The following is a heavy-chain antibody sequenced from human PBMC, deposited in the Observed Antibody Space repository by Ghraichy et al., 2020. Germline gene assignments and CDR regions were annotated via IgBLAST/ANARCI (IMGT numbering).Heavy chain of an antibody. D-gene: IGHD2-15*01. CDR3: ATALGYCSGGSCYIDP. V-gene: IGHV4-4*02. Sequence: TLSLTCAVSGGSISSSNWWSWVRQPPGKGLEWIGEIYHSGSTNYNPSLKSRVTISVDKSKNQFSLKLSSVTAADTAVYYCATALGYCSGGSCYIDPWGQGTLVTVSS. CDR2: IYHSGST. CDR1: GGSISSSNW. J-gene: IGHJ5*02.